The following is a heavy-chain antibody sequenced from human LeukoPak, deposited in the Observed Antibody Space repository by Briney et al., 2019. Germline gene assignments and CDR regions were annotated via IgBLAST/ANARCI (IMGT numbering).Heavy chain of an antibody. CDR1: GYTFTGYY. V-gene: IGHV1-2*04. Sequence: ASVKVSCKASGYTFTGYYMHWVRQAPGQGLEWMGWINPNSGGTNYTQKFQGWVTMTRDTSISTAYMELSRLRSDDTAVYYCARAWNHPQEGSRGFDYWGQGTLVTVSS. CDR2: INPNSGGT. D-gene: IGHD1-14*01. J-gene: IGHJ4*02. CDR3: ARAWNHPQEGSRGFDY.